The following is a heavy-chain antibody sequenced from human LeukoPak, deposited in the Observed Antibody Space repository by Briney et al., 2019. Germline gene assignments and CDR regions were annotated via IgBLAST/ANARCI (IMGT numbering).Heavy chain of an antibody. Sequence: SETLSLTCTVSSGSINNYYWSWIRQSPGKGLEWIGYIYYSGSTNYNPSLKSRVTISVDTSKNQFSLRLSSVTAADTAVYYCARHVWLQPFDYWGQGTLVTVSS. D-gene: IGHD3-9*01. J-gene: IGHJ4*02. CDR2: IYYSGST. CDR1: SGSINNYY. CDR3: ARHVWLQPFDY. V-gene: IGHV4-59*08.